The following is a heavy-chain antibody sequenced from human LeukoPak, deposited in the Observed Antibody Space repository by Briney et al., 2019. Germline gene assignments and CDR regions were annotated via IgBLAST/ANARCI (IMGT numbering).Heavy chain of an antibody. D-gene: IGHD5-24*01. Sequence: ASVKVSCKASGYMFTHYYMHWVRQAPGQGLEWMGMITSSGADTSYAQKFEGRVTMTRDTSTRTVYMELSSLTSEDTAVYYCARDLRRSGYNWGCDHWGQGTLVTVSP. V-gene: IGHV1-46*01. CDR3: ARDLRRSGYNWGCDH. CDR1: GYMFTHYY. J-gene: IGHJ4*02. CDR2: ITSSGADT.